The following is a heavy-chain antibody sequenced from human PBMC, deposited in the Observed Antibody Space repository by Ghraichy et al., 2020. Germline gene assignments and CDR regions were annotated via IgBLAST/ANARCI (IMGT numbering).Heavy chain of an antibody. J-gene: IGHJ3*02. V-gene: IGHV1-24*01. CDR3: ATWGIEVAGRVNALDI. D-gene: IGHD6-19*01. Sequence: ASVKVSCKVSGYTLTELSMHWVRQAPGKGLDWMGSFDPEAGETIYAQKFQGRVTMTEDTSTDTAYMELSSLRSEDTALYYCATWGIEVAGRVNALDIWGQGTMVTVSS. CDR1: GYTLTELS. CDR2: FDPEAGET.